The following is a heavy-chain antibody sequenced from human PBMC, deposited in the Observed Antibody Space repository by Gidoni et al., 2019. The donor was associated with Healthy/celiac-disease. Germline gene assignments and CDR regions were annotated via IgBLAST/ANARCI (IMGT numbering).Heavy chain of an antibody. J-gene: IGHJ4*02. CDR3: ARHLPGSSIGGPDY. Sequence: EVQLVQSGAEVKKPGESLTISCKVSVSRFTNYVIAWVRQMPGKGLEWRGIIYPGDSDTRYSPSFQGQVTSSADKSISTAYLQWRSLKASDTAMYFCARHLPGSSIGGPDYWGQGTLVTVSS. CDR2: IYPGDSDT. V-gene: IGHV5-51*01. CDR1: VSRFTNYV. D-gene: IGHD3-16*01.